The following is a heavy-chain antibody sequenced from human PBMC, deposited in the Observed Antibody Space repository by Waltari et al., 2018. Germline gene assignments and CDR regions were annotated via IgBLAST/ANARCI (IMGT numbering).Heavy chain of an antibody. Sequence: QVQLVESGGGVVQPGRSLRLSCAASGFTFSRYTMDWVRQAPGKGVEWVAVISYDGNNGYYADSVKGRFTISRDNSKNTLYLQMSSLTFEDTVVYYCARDANYDSGTYWAHNWFDTWGQGTLVTVSS. D-gene: IGHD3-10*01. CDR3: ARDANYDSGTYWAHNWFDT. CDR2: ISYDGNNG. V-gene: IGHV3-30*15. CDR1: GFTFSRYT. J-gene: IGHJ5*02.